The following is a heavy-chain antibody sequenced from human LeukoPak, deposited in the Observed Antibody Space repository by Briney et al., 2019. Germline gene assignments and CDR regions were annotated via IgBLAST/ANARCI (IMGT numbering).Heavy chain of an antibody. CDR3: ARTNFMITFGGVIPLGYFDY. Sequence: GESLKISRKGSGYSFTSYWIGWVRQMPGKGLEWMGIIYPGDSDTRYSPSFQGQVTISADKSISTAYLQWSSLKASDTAMYYCARTNFMITFGGVIPLGYFDYWGQGTLVTVSS. D-gene: IGHD3-16*02. CDR1: GYSFTSYW. CDR2: IYPGDSDT. J-gene: IGHJ4*02. V-gene: IGHV5-51*01.